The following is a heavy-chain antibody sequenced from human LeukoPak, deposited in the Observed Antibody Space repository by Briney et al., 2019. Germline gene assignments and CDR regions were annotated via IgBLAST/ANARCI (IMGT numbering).Heavy chain of an antibody. J-gene: IGHJ4*02. CDR3: AKGYYYDSSGPFDY. Sequence: GGSLRLSCTGSGFIFSSYGLFWVRQAPGKGLEWVSAISGSGGSTYYADSVKGRFTISRDNSKNTLYLQMNSLRAEDTAVYYCAKGYYYDSSGPFDYWGQGTLVTVSS. CDR2: ISGSGGST. D-gene: IGHD3-22*01. CDR1: GFIFSSYG. V-gene: IGHV3-23*01.